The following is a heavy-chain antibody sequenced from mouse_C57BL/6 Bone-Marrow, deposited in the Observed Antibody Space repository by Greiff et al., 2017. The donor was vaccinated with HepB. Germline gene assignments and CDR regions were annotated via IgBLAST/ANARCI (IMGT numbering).Heavy chain of an antibody. CDR2: IDTSDSYI. J-gene: IGHJ3*01. V-gene: IGHV1-50*01. CDR1: GYTFTSYW. D-gene: IGHD3-1*01. Sequence: VQLQQPGAEFVKPGASVKLSCKASGYTFTSYWMQWVKQRPGQGLEWIGEIDTSDSYINYNQKFKGKATLTVDTSSSTAYMQLSSLTSEDSAVYYGARRASLLSWFAYWGQGTLVTVSA. CDR3: ARRASLLSWFAY.